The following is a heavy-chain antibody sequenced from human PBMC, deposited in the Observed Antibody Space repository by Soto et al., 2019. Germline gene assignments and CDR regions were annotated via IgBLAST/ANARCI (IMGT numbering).Heavy chain of an antibody. CDR1: GGSISTTNW. Sequence: VQLQESGPGLVKPSGTLSLTCTVSGGSISTTNWWSWVRQSPGKGLEWIGEILHIGSTNYNPSHKSWVTKSIDKSKNQFSLRLRSGNGSDTAVYYCAHGFDSDRLYNGGHPLGQGILVSVSS. CDR2: ILHIGST. J-gene: IGHJ5*02. V-gene: IGHV4-4*02. D-gene: IGHD3-22*01. CDR3: AHGFDSDRLYNGGHP.